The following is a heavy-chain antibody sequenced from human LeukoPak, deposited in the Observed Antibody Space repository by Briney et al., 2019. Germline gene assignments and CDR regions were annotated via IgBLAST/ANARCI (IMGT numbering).Heavy chain of an antibody. Sequence: GGSLRLSCAASGFTFSSYSMNWVRQAPGKGLEWVSYISSSSTIYYADSVKGRFTISRDNAKNSLYLQMNSLRAEDTAVYYCARIGRDGSDYWGQGTLVTVSS. J-gene: IGHJ4*02. CDR2: ISSSSTI. CDR3: ARIGRDGSDY. CDR1: GFTFSSYS. D-gene: IGHD1-26*01. V-gene: IGHV3-48*01.